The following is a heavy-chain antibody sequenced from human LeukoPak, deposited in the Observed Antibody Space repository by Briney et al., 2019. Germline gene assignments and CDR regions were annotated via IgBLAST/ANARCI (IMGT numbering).Heavy chain of an antibody. Sequence: PGGSLTLSCAVSGFTFSSYWMNWVRQAPGKGLEWVASIRMDGVEKTYVDSVKGRFTISRDNTYNSLYLQMSSLRVEDTAVYFCARDGAPPGLYFDLWGRGTLVTVSS. D-gene: IGHD6-13*01. V-gene: IGHV3-7*01. CDR2: IRMDGVEK. J-gene: IGHJ4*01. CDR3: ARDGAPPGLYFDL. CDR1: GFTFSSYW.